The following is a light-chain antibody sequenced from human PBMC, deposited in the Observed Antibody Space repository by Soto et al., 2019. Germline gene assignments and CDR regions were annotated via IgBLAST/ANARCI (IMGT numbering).Light chain of an antibody. Sequence: EIVLTQSPATLSLSPGERATLSCRASQSVSRHLAWYQQKPGQATRLLIYDASNRAAGIPARFSGSGSGTDFTLTISSLEPEDFAVYYCQQRNNWPPVTFGGGTKVDIK. J-gene: IGKJ4*01. V-gene: IGKV3-11*01. CDR2: DAS. CDR3: QQRNNWPPVT. CDR1: QSVSRH.